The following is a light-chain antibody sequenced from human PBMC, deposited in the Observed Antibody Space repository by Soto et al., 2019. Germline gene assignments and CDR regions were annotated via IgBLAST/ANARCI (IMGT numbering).Light chain of an antibody. V-gene: IGKV3-11*01. CDR3: QQRHMWPIT. Sequence: EIVMTQSPVTLSVSPGERATLSCRASQSISRNLAWYQQKPGQAPRLLIYDAYNRATGIPPRFSGSGSGTDFTLTISSLEPEDSAVYYCQQRHMWPITFGQGTRLEIK. CDR2: DAY. J-gene: IGKJ5*01. CDR1: QSISRN.